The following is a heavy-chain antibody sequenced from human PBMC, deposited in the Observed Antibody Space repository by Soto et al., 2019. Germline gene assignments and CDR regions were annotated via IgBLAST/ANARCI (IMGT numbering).Heavy chain of an antibody. CDR3: ARASSDCTSGRWTPPYFYYAMDV. V-gene: IGHV1-69*06. J-gene: IGHJ6*02. CDR2: IIPIFGTS. D-gene: IGHD2-8*01. Sequence: SVKVSCKASGGTFSNYAISWVRQVPGQGLEWMGGIIPIFGTSNWAERFQGRVTFSADKSTATAYMNLSSLRSDDTAIYYCARASSDCTSGRWTPPYFYYAMDVWGQGNTVTSP. CDR1: GGTFSNYA.